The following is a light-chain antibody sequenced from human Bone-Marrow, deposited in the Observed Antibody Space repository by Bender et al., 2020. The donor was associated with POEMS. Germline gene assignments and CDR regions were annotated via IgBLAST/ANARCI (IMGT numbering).Light chain of an antibody. J-gene: IGLJ1*01. CDR2: DVT. Sequence: QSALTQPASVSGFPGQSITISCTGTRSDVGGFNYVSWYQQHPDKAPTVMIYDVTHRPSGVSNRFSGSKSGNTASLTISGLQAEDEADYYCYSYTASNTFVFGTGTKVTVL. CDR1: RSDVGGFNY. V-gene: IGLV2-14*03. CDR3: YSYTASNTFV.